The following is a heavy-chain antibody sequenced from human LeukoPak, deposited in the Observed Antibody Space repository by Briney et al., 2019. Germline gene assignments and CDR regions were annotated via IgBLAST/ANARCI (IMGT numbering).Heavy chain of an antibody. CDR1: GFTFSSYG. Sequence: GGSLRLSCAASGFTFSSYGMHWVRQAPGKGLVWVSRINSDGSSTSYADSVKGRFTISRDNAKNTLYLQMNSLRAEDTAVYYCARDYGEYLFDYWGQGTLVTVSS. CDR3: ARDYGEYLFDY. V-gene: IGHV3-74*01. CDR2: INSDGSST. D-gene: IGHD3-10*01. J-gene: IGHJ4*02.